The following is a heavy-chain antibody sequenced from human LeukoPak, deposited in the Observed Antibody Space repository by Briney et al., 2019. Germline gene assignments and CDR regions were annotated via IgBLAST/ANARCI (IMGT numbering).Heavy chain of an antibody. CDR2: IYYSGST. V-gene: IGHV4-59*12. D-gene: IGHD4-17*01. CDR3: ARVKYGDYSYWFDP. Sequence: SETLSLTCTVSGGSISSYYWSWIRQPPGKGLEWIGYIYYSGSTNYNPSLKSRVTISVDTSKNQFSLKLSSVTAADTAVYYCARVKYGDYSYWFDPWGQGTLVTVSS. J-gene: IGHJ5*02. CDR1: GGSISSYY.